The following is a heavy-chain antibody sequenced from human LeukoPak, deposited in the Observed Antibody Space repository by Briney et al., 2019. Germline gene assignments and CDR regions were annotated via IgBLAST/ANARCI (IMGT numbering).Heavy chain of an antibody. CDR2: IYPGDSDT. D-gene: IGHD5-12*01. V-gene: IGHV5-51*01. J-gene: IGHJ4*02. CDR3: AREHGHDDFLFDY. Sequence: GESLKISCEGSGYRFHRYWIGWVRQMPGKGLEWMGIIYPGDSDTRYSPSFQGQVTMSADKSISTAYLQWSSLRASDTAMYYCAREHGHDDFLFDYWGQGTLVTVSS. CDR1: GYRFHRYW.